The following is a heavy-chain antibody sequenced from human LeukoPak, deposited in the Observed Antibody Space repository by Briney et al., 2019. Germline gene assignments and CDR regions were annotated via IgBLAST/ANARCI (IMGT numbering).Heavy chain of an antibody. D-gene: IGHD3-22*01. CDR1: GGSFSGYY. Sequence: PSETLSLTCAVYGGSFSGYYWSWIRQPPGKGLEWIGEINHSGSTNYNPSLKSRDTISVDTSKNQFSLKLSSVTAADTAVYYCARTRNYYDSRGRGWFDPWGQGTLVTVSS. J-gene: IGHJ5*02. CDR3: ARTRNYYDSRGRGWFDP. CDR2: INHSGST. V-gene: IGHV4-34*01.